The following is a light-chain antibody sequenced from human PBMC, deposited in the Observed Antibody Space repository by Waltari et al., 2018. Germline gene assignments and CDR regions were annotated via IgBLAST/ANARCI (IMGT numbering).Light chain of an antibody. Sequence: DIQLTQSPSTLSASVGDRVTITCRASQTITRLLAWHQQKPGKAPKVLVSKASSLERGVSSRFSGSGSGTEFTLTINSLQPDDFATYYCQQYDTYPITFGGGTKVEIK. J-gene: IGKJ4*01. CDR1: QTITRL. V-gene: IGKV1-5*03. CDR2: KAS. CDR3: QQYDTYPIT.